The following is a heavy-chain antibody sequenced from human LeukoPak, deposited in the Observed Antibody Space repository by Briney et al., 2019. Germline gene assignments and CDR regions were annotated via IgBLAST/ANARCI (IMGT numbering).Heavy chain of an antibody. V-gene: IGHV4-30-4*01. CDR3: ARGPNYVWGSYRYFDY. CDR2: IYYSGST. CDR1: GGSVSSGSYY. J-gene: IGHJ4*02. Sequence: SETLSLTCTGSGGSVSSGSYYWSWIRQSPGKGLEWIGYIYYSGSTSYNPSLKSRVTISVDTSKNQFSLKLTSVTAADTAVYYCARGPNYVWGSYRYFDYWGQGTLVPVSS. D-gene: IGHD3-16*02.